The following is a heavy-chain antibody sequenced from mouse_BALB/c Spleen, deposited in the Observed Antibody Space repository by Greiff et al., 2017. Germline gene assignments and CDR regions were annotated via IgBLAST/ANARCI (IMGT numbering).Heavy chain of an antibody. CDR1: GFTFSDYG. Sequence: EVKLMESGGGLVQPGGSRKLSCAASGFTFSDYGMAWVRQAPGKGPEWVAFISNLAYSIYYADTVTGRFTISRENAKNTLYLEMSSLRSEDTAMYYCARETRDWYFDVWGAGTTVTVSS. J-gene: IGHJ1*01. CDR2: ISNLAYSI. CDR3: ARETRDWYFDV. V-gene: IGHV5-15*02.